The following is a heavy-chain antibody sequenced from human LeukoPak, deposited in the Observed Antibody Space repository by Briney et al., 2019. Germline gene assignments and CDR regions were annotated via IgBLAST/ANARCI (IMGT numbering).Heavy chain of an antibody. CDR2: IIPIFGTA. J-gene: IGHJ4*02. CDR1: GGTFSSYA. CDR3: ASNLLEMATTLQY. Sequence: VASVKVSCKASGGTFSSYAISWVRQAPGQGPEWMGGIIPIFGTANYAQKFQGRVTITTDESTSTAYMELSSLRSEDTAVYYCASNLLEMATTLQYWGQGTLVTVSS. V-gene: IGHV1-69*05. D-gene: IGHD5-24*01.